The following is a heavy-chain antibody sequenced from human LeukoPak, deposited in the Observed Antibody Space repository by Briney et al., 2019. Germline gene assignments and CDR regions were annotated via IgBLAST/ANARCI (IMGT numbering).Heavy chain of an antibody. J-gene: IGHJ4*02. CDR1: GGTFGSYA. CDR3: ARDHGYSSGWSTFDY. Sequence: ASVKVSCKAPGGTFGSYAISWVRQAPGQGLEWMGRIIPIFGTANYAQKFQGRVTITTDESTSTAYMELSSLRSEDTAVYYCARDHGYSSGWSTFDYWGQGTLVTVSS. V-gene: IGHV1-69*05. CDR2: IIPIFGTA. D-gene: IGHD6-19*01.